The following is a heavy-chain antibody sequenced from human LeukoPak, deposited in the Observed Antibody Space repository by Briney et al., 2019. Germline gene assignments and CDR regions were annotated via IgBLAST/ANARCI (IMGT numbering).Heavy chain of an antibody. V-gene: IGHV1-46*01. D-gene: IGHD5-18*01. CDR2: INPSGVSS. CDR3: ARDFEDTTMGPGY. Sequence: ASVTVSCKASGYTFTTYYIHWVRQPPGQGLEWMGIINPSGVSSSYSQKFQGRVTMTRDMSTRTVYMEMSSLRSEDTAVYYCARDFEDTTMGPGYWVQGTLVTVSS. J-gene: IGHJ4*02. CDR1: GYTFTTYY.